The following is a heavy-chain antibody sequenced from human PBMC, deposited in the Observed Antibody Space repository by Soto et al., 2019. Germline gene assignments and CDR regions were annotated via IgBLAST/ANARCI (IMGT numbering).Heavy chain of an antibody. CDR3: ARGIAARYFDY. CDR1: GGTFSSYT. V-gene: IGHV1-69*02. CDR2: IIPILGIA. Sequence: QVQLVQSGAEVKKPGSSVKVSCKASGGTFSSYTISWVRQAPGQGLEWRGRIIPILGIANYAQKFQGRVTITADKSTSRAYMELSSLRSEDTAVYYCARGIAARYFDYWGQGTLVTVSS. J-gene: IGHJ4*02. D-gene: IGHD6-6*01.